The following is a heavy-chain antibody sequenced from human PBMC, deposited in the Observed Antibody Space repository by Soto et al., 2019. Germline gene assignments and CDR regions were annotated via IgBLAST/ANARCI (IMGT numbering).Heavy chain of an antibody. CDR3: ARDSITMVRGED. V-gene: IGHV4-4*02. Sequence: SETLSLTCAVSSGSISSSNWWSWVRQPPGKGLEWIGEIYHSGSTNYNPSLKSRVTISVDKSKNQFSLKLSSVTAADTAVYYCARDSITMVRGEDWGQGTLVTVSS. CDR2: IYHSGST. D-gene: IGHD3-10*01. CDR1: SGSISSSNW. J-gene: IGHJ4*02.